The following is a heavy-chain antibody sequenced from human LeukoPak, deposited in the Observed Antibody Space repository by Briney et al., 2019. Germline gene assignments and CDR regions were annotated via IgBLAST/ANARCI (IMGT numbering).Heavy chain of an antibody. J-gene: IGHJ5*02. CDR3: ARGAGFYDILTGYYRFDLFDP. CDR2: IYHSGST. V-gene: IGHV4-30-2*01. Sequence: SETLSLTCAVSGGSISSGGYSWSWIRQPPGKGLEWIGYIYHSGSTYYNPSLKSRVTISVDRSKNQFSLKLSSVTAADTAVYHCARGAGFYDILTGYYRFDLFDPWGQGTLVTVSS. D-gene: IGHD3-9*01. CDR1: GGSISSGGYS.